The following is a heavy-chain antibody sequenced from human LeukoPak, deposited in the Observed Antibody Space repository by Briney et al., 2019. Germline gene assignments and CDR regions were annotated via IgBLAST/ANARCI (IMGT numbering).Heavy chain of an antibody. CDR2: ISSNGGST. Sequence: GGSLRLSCAASGFTFSSYAMHWVRQAPGKGLEYVSAISSNGGSTYYANSVKGRFTISRDNSKNTLYLQMGSLRAEDMAVYYCARRAIVGALGPRGWYFDLWGRGTLVTVSS. V-gene: IGHV3-64*01. D-gene: IGHD1-26*01. CDR3: ARRAIVGALGPRGWYFDL. CDR1: GFTFSSYA. J-gene: IGHJ2*01.